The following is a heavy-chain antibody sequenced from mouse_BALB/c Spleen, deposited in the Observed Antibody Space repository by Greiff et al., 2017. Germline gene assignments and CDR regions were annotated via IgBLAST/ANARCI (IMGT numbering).Heavy chain of an antibody. V-gene: IGHV14-3*02. J-gene: IGHJ4*01. CDR1: GFNIKDTY. D-gene: IGHD2-4*01. Sequence: VQLQQSGAELVKPGASVKLSCTASGFNIKDTYMHWVKQRPEQGLEWIGRIDPANGNTKYDPKFQGKATITADTSSNTAYLQLSSLTSEDTAVYYCARRGDDYDFAMDYWGQGTSVTVSS. CDR3: ARRGDDYDFAMDY. CDR2: IDPANGNT.